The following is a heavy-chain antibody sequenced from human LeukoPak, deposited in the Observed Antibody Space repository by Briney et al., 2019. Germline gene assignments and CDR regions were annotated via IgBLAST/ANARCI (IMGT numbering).Heavy chain of an antibody. D-gene: IGHD6-13*01. Sequence: SETLSLTCTVSGGSISSHYWSWIRQPPGKGLEWIGYIYYSGSTNYNPSLKSRVTISVDTSKNQFSLKLSSVTAADTAVYYCARLVAAAGKNWFDPWGQGTLVTVSS. CDR2: IYYSGST. CDR3: ARLVAAAGKNWFDP. V-gene: IGHV4-59*11. J-gene: IGHJ5*02. CDR1: GGSISSHY.